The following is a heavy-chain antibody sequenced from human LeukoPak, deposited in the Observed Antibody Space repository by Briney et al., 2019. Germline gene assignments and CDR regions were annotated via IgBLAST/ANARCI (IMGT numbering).Heavy chain of an antibody. CDR1: GFTFSTYA. V-gene: IGHV3-23*01. J-gene: IGHJ4*02. D-gene: IGHD5-18*01. CDR2: VSDNGGDT. Sequence: PGGSLRLSCTASGFTFSTYAMTWVRQAPGKGLEWVSDVSDNGGDTSYADSVKGRFSISRDNSKNTLYLQMYSLRAEDTAVYYCAKGRLGYTYGDFDYWGQGTLVTVSS. CDR3: AKGRLGYTYGDFDY.